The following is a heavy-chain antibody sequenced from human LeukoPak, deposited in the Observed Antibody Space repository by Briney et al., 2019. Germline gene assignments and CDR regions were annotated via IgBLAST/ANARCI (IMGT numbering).Heavy chain of an antibody. J-gene: IGHJ4*02. CDR1: GFTFSSYG. Sequence: PGGSLRLSCAASGFTFSSYGMHWVRQAPGKGLEWVAFIRYDGSNKYYADSVKGRFTISRDNSKNTLYLQMNSLRAEDTAVYYCAKALPLWFGEHKDYWGQGTLVTVSS. D-gene: IGHD3-10*01. CDR2: IRYDGSNK. CDR3: AKALPLWFGEHKDY. V-gene: IGHV3-30*02.